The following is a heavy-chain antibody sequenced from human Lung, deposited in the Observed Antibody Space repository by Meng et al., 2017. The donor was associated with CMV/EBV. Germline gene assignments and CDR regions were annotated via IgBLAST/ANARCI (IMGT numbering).Heavy chain of an antibody. Sequence: SXTLSLXCTVSGGSISSSSYYWGWIRQPPGKGLEWIGSIYYSGSTYYNPSLKSRVTISVDTSKNQFSLKLSSVTAADTAVYYCAGLCIVVVPAAICPMDVWXKGTXVTVSS. J-gene: IGHJ6*04. CDR3: AGLCIVVVPAAICPMDV. CDR2: IYYSGST. D-gene: IGHD2-2*01. V-gene: IGHV4-39*01. CDR1: GGSISSSSYY.